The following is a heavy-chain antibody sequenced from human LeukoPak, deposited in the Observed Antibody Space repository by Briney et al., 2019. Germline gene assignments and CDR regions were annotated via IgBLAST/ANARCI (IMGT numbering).Heavy chain of an antibody. CDR2: ISGSGGST. D-gene: IGHD3-22*01. CDR1: GFTFSSYA. Sequence: GGSLRLSCAASGFTFSSYAMSWVRQAPGKGLEWVSAISGSGGSTYYADSVKGRFTIHRDNSKNTLYLQMNSLRAEDTAVYYCAKDYYYDSSGYCAEYFQHWGQGTLVTVSS. V-gene: IGHV3-23*01. CDR3: AKDYYYDSSGYCAEYFQH. J-gene: IGHJ1*01.